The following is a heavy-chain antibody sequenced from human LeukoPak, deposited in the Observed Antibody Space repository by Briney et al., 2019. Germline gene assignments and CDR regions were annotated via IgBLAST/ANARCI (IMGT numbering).Heavy chain of an antibody. Sequence: GGSLRLSCAASGFTVSSNYMSWVRQAPGKGLEWVSGLSGSGGSTDYADSVKGRFTVSRDNSKNTLLLQMNSLRAEDTAIYYCAKERDYGPADYWGQGTLVTVSS. J-gene: IGHJ4*02. CDR3: AKERDYGPADY. CDR1: GFTVSSNY. CDR2: LSGSGGST. D-gene: IGHD4/OR15-4a*01. V-gene: IGHV3-23*01.